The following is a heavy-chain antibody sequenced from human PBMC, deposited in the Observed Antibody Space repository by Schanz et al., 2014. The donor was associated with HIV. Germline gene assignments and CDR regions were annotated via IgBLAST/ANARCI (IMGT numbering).Heavy chain of an antibody. D-gene: IGHD3-3*01. CDR1: GGTFSNYA. J-gene: IGHJ6*02. CDR2: IIPTFGIA. CDR3: ARSFGVGDLGFGV. Sequence: QVQLVQSGAEVKKPGSSVKVSCKASGGTFSNYAISWLRQAPGQGLEWMGGIIPTFGIANYAPKFQGRITITADESTSTAYLELRSLRPEDTAMFFCARSFGVGDLGFGVWGQGTTVIVSS. V-gene: IGHV1-69*01.